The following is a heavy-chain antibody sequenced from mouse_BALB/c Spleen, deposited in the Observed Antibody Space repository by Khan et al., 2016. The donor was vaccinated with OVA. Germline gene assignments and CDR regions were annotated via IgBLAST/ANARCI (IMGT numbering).Heavy chain of an antibody. Sequence: EVKLLESGPGLVKPSQSLSLTCSVTGYSITSGYFWNWIRQFPGNKLEWMGYIRYDGNSNYNQSLKNRISITRDTSKNPFFLKLNSVTPEDTATYYCARGGSSGPAWFPYWGQGTLVTVSA. CDR2: IRYDGNS. D-gene: IGHD3-1*01. CDR3: ARGGSSGPAWFPY. V-gene: IGHV3-6*02. J-gene: IGHJ3*01. CDR1: GYSITSGYF.